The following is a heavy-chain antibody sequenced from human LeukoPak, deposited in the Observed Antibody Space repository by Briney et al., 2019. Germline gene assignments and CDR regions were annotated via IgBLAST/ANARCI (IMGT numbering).Heavy chain of an antibody. Sequence: GGSLRLSCAASGFTFSSDAMSWVRQAPGKGLEWVSVISGGGGTTYYSDSVKGRFTISRDNSKNTLYLQMNSLRAEDTAVYYCAKDLRDYVYYMDVWGKGTTVTVSS. CDR1: GFTFSSDA. J-gene: IGHJ6*03. V-gene: IGHV3-23*01. CDR3: AKDLRDYVYYMDV. CDR2: ISGGGGTT. D-gene: IGHD4-17*01.